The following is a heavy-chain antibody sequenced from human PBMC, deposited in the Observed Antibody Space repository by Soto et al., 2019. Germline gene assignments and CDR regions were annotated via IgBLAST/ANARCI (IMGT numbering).Heavy chain of an antibody. CDR1: GFTFNSYA. D-gene: IGHD6-19*01. Sequence: GGSLRLSCAASGFTFNSYAMSWVRQAPGKGLEWVSYISSSSSTIYYADSVKGRFTFSRDNSKNTLYLQMNSLRAEDTAVYYCAKTANGWFSAFDIWGQGTMVTVSS. CDR2: ISSSSSTI. V-gene: IGHV3-23*01. J-gene: IGHJ3*02. CDR3: AKTANGWFSAFDI.